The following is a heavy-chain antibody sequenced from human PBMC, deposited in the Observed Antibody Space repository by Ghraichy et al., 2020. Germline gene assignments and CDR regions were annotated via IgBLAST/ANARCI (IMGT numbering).Heavy chain of an antibody. J-gene: IGHJ5*02. Sequence: GGSLRLSCAASGFSFTTYWMSWVRQAPGKGLEWVFNINQDRSEKHYVDSLKGRFTISRDNVKNLLYLQMNSLRAEDTAVYYCARDVSSYWNDPNWVDPWGQGTLVTVSS. CDR3: ARDVSSYWNDPNWVDP. CDR1: GFSFTTYW. D-gene: IGHD1-1*01. CDR2: INQDRSEK. V-gene: IGHV3-7*05.